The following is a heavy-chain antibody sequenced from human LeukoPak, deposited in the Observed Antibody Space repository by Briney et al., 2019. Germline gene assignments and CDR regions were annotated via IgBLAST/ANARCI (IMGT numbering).Heavy chain of an antibody. CDR3: AKDRASSNCSGGSCYIHYYYGMDV. CDR2: ISDDGRNK. CDR1: GFTFSSYA. V-gene: IGHV3-30*18. J-gene: IGHJ6*02. Sequence: GRSLRLSCAASGFTFSSYAMHWVRQAPGKGLEWVAVISDDGRNKYYADSVKGRFTISRDNSKNTLDQQMNSLRAEDTAVYYCAKDRASSNCSGGSCYIHYYYGMDVWGQGTTVTVSS. D-gene: IGHD2-15*01.